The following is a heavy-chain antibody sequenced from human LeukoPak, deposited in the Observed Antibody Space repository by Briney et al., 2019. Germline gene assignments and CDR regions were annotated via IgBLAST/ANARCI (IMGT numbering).Heavy chain of an antibody. Sequence: GGSLRLSCAASGFTFSSYSMTWVRQAPGKGLEWVSAISGSGGSTYYADSVKGRFTISRDNSKNTLYLQMNSLRAEDTAVYYCAKDREPAVASPVDYWGQGTLVTVSS. CDR3: AKDREPAVASPVDY. CDR2: ISGSGGST. CDR1: GFTFSSYS. D-gene: IGHD5-12*01. V-gene: IGHV3-23*01. J-gene: IGHJ4*02.